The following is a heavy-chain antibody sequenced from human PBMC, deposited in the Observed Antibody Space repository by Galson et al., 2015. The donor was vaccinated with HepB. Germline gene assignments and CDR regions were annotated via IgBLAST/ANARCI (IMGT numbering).Heavy chain of an antibody. D-gene: IGHD4-23*01. CDR2: ISYDGSNK. Sequence: LRLSCAASGFTFSSYAMHWVRQAPGKGLEWVAVISYDGSNKYYADSVKGRFTISRDNSKNTLYLQMNSLRAEDTAVYYCARDRAWWPRGLMTTVVTPQGSMVYWGQGTLATVSS. V-gene: IGHV3-30*04. CDR1: GFTFSSYA. CDR3: ARDRAWWPRGLMTTVVTPQGSMVY. J-gene: IGHJ4*02.